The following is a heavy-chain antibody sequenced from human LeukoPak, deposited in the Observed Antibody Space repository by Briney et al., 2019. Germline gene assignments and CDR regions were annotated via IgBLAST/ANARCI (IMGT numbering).Heavy chain of an antibody. V-gene: IGHV4-59*08. CDR2: IYYSGST. J-gene: IGHJ4*02. Sequence: PSETLSLTCTVSGGSISSYYWSWIRQPPGKGLGWIGYIYYSGSTNYNPSLKSRVTISVDTSKNQFSLKLSSVTAADTAVYYCARRVVTGSFDYWGQGTLVTVSS. D-gene: IGHD1-14*01. CDR1: GGSISSYY. CDR3: ARRVVTGSFDY.